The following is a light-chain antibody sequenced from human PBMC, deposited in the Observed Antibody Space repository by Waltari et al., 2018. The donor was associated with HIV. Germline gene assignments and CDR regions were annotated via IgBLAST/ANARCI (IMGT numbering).Light chain of an antibody. V-gene: IGLV3-9*01. J-gene: IGLJ2*01. CDR1: SLVSKK. Sequence: SYELTQPLPVSVALGQTANITCGGYSLVSKKVFWYQQRPGQAPVLVIFRDTKRPSGIPERFAGSNSGNAATLTISRVQVEDEADYFCQVWDSNSYVVFGGGTKLTVL. CDR2: RDT. CDR3: QVWDSNSYVV.